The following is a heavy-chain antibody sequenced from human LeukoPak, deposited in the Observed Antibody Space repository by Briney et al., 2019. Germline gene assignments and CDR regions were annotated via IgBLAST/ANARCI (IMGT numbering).Heavy chain of an antibody. J-gene: IGHJ4*02. CDR2: INPNSGGT. CDR3: ARDEWERAAFFDY. Sequence: ASVKVSCKASGYTFTGYYMHWVRQAPGQGLEWMGWINPNSGGTNYAQKFQGRVTMTRDTSISTAYMELSRLRSDDTAVYYCARDEWERAAFFDYWGQGTLVTVSS. D-gene: IGHD1-26*01. CDR1: GYTFTGYY. V-gene: IGHV1-2*02.